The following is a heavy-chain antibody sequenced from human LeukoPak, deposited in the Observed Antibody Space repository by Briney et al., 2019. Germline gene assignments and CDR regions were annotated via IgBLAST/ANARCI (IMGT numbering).Heavy chain of an antibody. D-gene: IGHD3-3*01. CDR2: ISGSGGST. CDR3: AKDGAAVRFLEWLLLGYMDV. Sequence: GGSLRLSCAASGFTFSSYAMSWVRQAPGKGLEWVSAISGSGGSTYYADSVKGRFTISRDNSKNTLYLQMNSLRAQDTAVYYCAKDGAAVRFLEWLLLGYMDVWGKGTTVTVSS. V-gene: IGHV3-23*01. CDR1: GFTFSSYA. J-gene: IGHJ6*03.